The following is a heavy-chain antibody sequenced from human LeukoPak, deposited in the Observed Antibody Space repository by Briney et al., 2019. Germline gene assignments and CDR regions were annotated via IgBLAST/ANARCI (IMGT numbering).Heavy chain of an antibody. J-gene: IGHJ4*02. CDR2: ISGSGDNT. V-gene: IGHV3-23*01. Sequence: GSLRLSCAASGFIFDSYAIHWVRQAPGKGLEWVSSISGSGDNTYYAESVKGRFTISRDNSKNTLFLQMNSLRAEDTAVFYCAKRSGYTTGWFFDFWGQGTLVTVSS. CDR3: AKRSGYTTGWFFDF. CDR1: GFIFDSYA. D-gene: IGHD6-19*01.